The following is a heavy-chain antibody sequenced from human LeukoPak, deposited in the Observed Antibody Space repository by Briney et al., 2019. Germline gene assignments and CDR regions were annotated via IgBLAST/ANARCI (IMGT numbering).Heavy chain of an antibody. CDR3: AHTRTYGSGSSYFDY. D-gene: IGHD3-10*01. Sequence: SGPTLVNPTQTLTLTCTFSGFSLSTSGVGVGWIRQPPGKALEWLALIYWDDDKRYSPSLKSRLTITKDTSKNPVVLTMTNMDPVDTATYYCAHTRTYGSGSSYFDYWGQGTLVTVSS. V-gene: IGHV2-5*02. CDR2: IYWDDDK. J-gene: IGHJ4*02. CDR1: GFSLSTSGVG.